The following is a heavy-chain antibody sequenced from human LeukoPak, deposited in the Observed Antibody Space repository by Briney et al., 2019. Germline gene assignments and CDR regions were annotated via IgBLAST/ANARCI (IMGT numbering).Heavy chain of an antibody. CDR2: ISAYNGDT. Sequence: GASVKVSCKASGYTFTNYGISWVRQAPGQGLEWMGWISAYNGDTNYAQKLQGRVTMTTYTSTSTAYMEVRSLRSDDTAVYYCARGGTRYSSSDAIDYWGQGTLVTVSS. CDR3: ARGGTRYSSSDAIDY. V-gene: IGHV1-18*01. D-gene: IGHD6-13*01. J-gene: IGHJ4*02. CDR1: GYTFTNYG.